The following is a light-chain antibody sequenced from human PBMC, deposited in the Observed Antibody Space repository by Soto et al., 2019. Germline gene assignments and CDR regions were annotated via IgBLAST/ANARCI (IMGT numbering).Light chain of an antibody. Sequence: QSVLTQPPSGSGAPGQRVTISCTGSSSNIGAGYDVHWYQQLPETAPKLLIFANTFRPSGVPDRVSGSKSGTSGSLAITGLQAEDEADYYCQSYDSSLSADVFGTGTKVTVL. CDR1: SSNIGAGYD. CDR2: ANT. J-gene: IGLJ1*01. V-gene: IGLV1-40*01. CDR3: QSYDSSLSADV.